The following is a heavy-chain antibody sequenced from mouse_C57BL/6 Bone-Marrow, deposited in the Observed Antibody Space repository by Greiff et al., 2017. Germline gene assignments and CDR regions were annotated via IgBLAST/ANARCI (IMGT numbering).Heavy chain of an antibody. CDR1: GYTFTSYW. J-gene: IGHJ3*01. Sequence: VQLQQPGAELVRPGTSVKLSCKASGYTFTSYWMHWVKQRPGQGLEWIGVIDPSDSYTNYNQKFKGKATLTVDTSSSTAYMQLSSLTSEDSAVYYCARRDYYGSSYLAYWGQGTLVTVSA. D-gene: IGHD1-1*01. CDR3: ARRDYYGSSYLAY. V-gene: IGHV1-59*01. CDR2: IDPSDSYT.